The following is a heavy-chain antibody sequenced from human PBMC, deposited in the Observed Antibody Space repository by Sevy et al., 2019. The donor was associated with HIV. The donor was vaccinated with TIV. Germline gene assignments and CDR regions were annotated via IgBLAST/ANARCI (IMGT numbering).Heavy chain of an antibody. CDR1: GKTLSDLS. D-gene: IGHD3-22*01. Sequence: ASVKVSCKVSGKTLSDLSMHWVRQAPGKGLEWMGSFDPEDGETLYAQTFRARVTMTEDTSTDTAYMELSSLRSEDTAVYYCVTTKDYYDSSGDPFDYWGQGSLVTVSS. CDR3: VTTKDYYDSSGDPFDY. V-gene: IGHV1-24*01. J-gene: IGHJ4*02. CDR2: FDPEDGET.